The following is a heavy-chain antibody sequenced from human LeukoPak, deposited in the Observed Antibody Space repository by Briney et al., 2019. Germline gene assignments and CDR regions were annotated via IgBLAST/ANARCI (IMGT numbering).Heavy chain of an antibody. CDR3: ARDGCSSTSCPYNWFDP. Sequence: ASVKVSCKASGGTCSSYAISWVRQAPGQGLEWMGGIIPIFGTANYAQKFQGRVTITTDESTSTAYMELSSLRSEDTAVYYCARDGCSSTSCPYNWFDPWGQGTLVTVSS. CDR1: GGTCSSYA. V-gene: IGHV1-69*05. D-gene: IGHD2-2*01. CDR2: IIPIFGTA. J-gene: IGHJ5*02.